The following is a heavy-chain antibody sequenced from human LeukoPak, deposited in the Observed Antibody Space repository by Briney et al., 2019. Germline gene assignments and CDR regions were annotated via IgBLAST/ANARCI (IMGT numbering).Heavy chain of an antibody. Sequence: PGGSLRLSCAASGFTFSSFWMSWVRQAPGKGLEWVANIKQDGSEKHYVDSVKGRFTISRDNAKNSVYLQMSSLRAEDTAVYYCAKDSRQWLVLGLFDYWGQGTLVTVSS. CDR3: AKDSRQWLVLGLFDY. D-gene: IGHD6-19*01. CDR1: GFTFSSFW. V-gene: IGHV3-7*01. J-gene: IGHJ4*02. CDR2: IKQDGSEK.